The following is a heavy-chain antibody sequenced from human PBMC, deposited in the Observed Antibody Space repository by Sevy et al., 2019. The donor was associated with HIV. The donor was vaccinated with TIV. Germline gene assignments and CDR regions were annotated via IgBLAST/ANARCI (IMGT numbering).Heavy chain of an antibody. D-gene: IGHD6-13*01. Sequence: ASVKVSCKASGYRFTGYYMHWVRQAPGQGLEWMGWINPHIGGTNSAQKFQGRGTMTRDTSISTAYMELSRPRFDDTAVYYCARDAAIAAQGELDPWGQGTLVTVSS. CDR1: GYRFTGYY. CDR3: ARDAAIAAQGELDP. J-gene: IGHJ5*02. V-gene: IGHV1-2*02. CDR2: INPHIGGT.